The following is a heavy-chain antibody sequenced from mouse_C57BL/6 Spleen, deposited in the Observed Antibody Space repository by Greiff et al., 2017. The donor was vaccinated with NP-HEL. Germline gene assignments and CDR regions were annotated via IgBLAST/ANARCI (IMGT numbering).Heavy chain of an antibody. J-gene: IGHJ2*01. CDR3: VAGIYYDY. Sequence: QVQLQQPGAELVMPGASVKLSCKASGYTFTSYWMHWVKQRPGQGLEWIGEIDPSDSYTNYNQKFKGKSTLTVDKSSSTAYMQLSSLTSEDSAVYYCVAGIYYDYWGQGTTLTVSS. CDR2: IDPSDSYT. V-gene: IGHV1-69*01. CDR1: GYTFTSYW.